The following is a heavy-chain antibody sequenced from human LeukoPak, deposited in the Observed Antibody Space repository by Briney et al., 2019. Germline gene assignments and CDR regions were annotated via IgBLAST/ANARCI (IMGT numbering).Heavy chain of an antibody. Sequence: TGGSLRLSCAASGFTFDDYAMHWVRQAPGKGLEWVSGISWNSGSIGYADSVKGRFTISRDNAKNSLYLQMNSLRAEDTALYYCAKDGYYSSGWYDYWGQGTLVTVSS. CDR2: ISWNSGSI. CDR1: GFTFDDYA. V-gene: IGHV3-9*01. D-gene: IGHD6-19*01. CDR3: AKDGYYSSGWYDY. J-gene: IGHJ4*02.